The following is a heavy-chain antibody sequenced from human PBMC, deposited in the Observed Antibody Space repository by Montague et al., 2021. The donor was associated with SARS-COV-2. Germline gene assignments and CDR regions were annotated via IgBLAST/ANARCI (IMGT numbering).Heavy chain of an antibody. CDR3: ARGNGGSYYYFDY. J-gene: IGHJ4*02. D-gene: IGHD1-26*01. V-gene: IGHV3-30-3*01. CDR2: ISYDGSNK. Sequence: PLRLSCAASGFTFSSYAMHWVRQAPGNGLEWVAVISYDGSNKYYADSVRGRFTISRDNSQNPLYLQMNSLIAEDTAVYYCARGNGGSYYYFDYWGQGTLVTVSS. CDR1: GFTFSSYA.